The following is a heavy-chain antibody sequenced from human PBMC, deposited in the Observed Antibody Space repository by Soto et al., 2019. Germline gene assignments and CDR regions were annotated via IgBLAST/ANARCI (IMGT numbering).Heavy chain of an antibody. CDR2: ISAYNGNT. CDR1: GYTFTSYG. V-gene: IGHV1-18*01. D-gene: IGHD6-13*01. CDR3: ARDLGIAAAGKWDYYYYGMDV. J-gene: IGHJ6*02. Sequence: ASVKVSCKASGYTFTSYGISWVRQAPGQGLEWKGWISAYNGNTNYAQKLQGRVTMTTDTSTSTAYMELRSLRSDDTAVYYCARDLGIAAAGKWDYYYYGMDVWGQGTTVTVSS.